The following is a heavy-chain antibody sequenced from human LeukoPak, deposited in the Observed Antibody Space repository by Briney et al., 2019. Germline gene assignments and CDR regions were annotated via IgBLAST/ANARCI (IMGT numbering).Heavy chain of an antibody. J-gene: IGHJ5*02. CDR3: ARDRSVVAATRAWFDP. V-gene: IGHV7-4-1*02. CDR2: IDTNTGSP. D-gene: IGHD2-15*01. Sequence: ASVKVSCKASGYTFSSYVINWVRQAPGQGLEWMGWIDTNTGSPTYAQDFTERFIFSLDSSVSTAYLHISSLRDEDTAVYYCARDRSVVAATRAWFDPWGQGTLVTVSS. CDR1: GYTFSSYV.